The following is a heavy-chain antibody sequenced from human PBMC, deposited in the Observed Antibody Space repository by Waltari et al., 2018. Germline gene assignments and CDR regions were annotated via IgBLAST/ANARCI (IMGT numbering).Heavy chain of an antibody. Sequence: EVQLVESGGGLVQPGGSLRLSCAASGFTFSSYAMSWVRQAPGKGLGGVSAISGSGGSTYYADSVKGRFTISRDNAKNTLYLQMNSLRAEDTAVYYCAKDLRVRGNGDAFDIWGQGTMVTVSS. CDR1: GFTFSSYA. D-gene: IGHD3-10*01. J-gene: IGHJ3*02. CDR3: AKDLRVRGNGDAFDI. CDR2: ISGSGGST. V-gene: IGHV3-23*04.